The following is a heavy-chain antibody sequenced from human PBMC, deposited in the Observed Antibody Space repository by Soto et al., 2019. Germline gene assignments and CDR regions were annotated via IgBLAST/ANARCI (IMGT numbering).Heavy chain of an antibody. J-gene: IGHJ6*03. V-gene: IGHV1-69*02. CDR1: GGTFSSYT. CDR3: ARKFGYGSGSHDYYYMDV. Sequence: ASVKVSCKASGGTFSSYTISWVRQAPGQGLEWMGRIIPILGIANYAQKFQGRVTITADKSTSTAYMELSSLRSEDTAVYYCARKFGYGSGSHDYYYMDVWGKGTTVTVSS. D-gene: IGHD3-10*01. CDR2: IIPILGIA.